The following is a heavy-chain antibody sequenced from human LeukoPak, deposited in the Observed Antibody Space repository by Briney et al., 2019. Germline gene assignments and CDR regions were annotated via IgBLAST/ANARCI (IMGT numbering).Heavy chain of an antibody. J-gene: IGHJ6*02. CDR1: GGSISSGGYS. CDR3: ARGGTTTGGRDV. V-gene: IGHV4-30-2*01. CDR2: IYHSGST. D-gene: IGHD4-17*01. Sequence: IPSQTLSLTCAVSGGSISSGGYSWSWIRQPPGKGLEWIGYIYHSGSTYYNPSLKSRVTISVDRSKNQFPLKLSSVTAADTAVYYCARGGTTTGGRDVWGQGTTVTVSS.